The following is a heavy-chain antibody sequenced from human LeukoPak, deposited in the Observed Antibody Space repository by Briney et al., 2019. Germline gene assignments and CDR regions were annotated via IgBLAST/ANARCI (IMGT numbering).Heavy chain of an antibody. J-gene: IGHJ4*02. Sequence: PGGSLRLSCAASGFTFSSYSMNWVRQAPGKGLEWVSFISSSSSYIYYADSVKGRFTISRDNAKNSLHLQMNSLRAEDTAVYYCARGNDYYDSSGYYYWGQGTLVTVSS. CDR1: GFTFSSYS. CDR3: ARGNDYYDSSGYYY. V-gene: IGHV3-21*01. D-gene: IGHD3-22*01. CDR2: ISSSSSYI.